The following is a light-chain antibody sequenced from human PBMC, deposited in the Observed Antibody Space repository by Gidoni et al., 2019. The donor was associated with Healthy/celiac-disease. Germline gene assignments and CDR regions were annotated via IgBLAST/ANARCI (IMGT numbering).Light chain of an antibody. J-gene: IGLJ3*02. CDR2: EVS. Sequence: QSALTQPASVSGSPGQSITISCTGTSSDFGGYNYVSCYQQHPGKAPKLMVYEVSNRPSGVSNRSSASKSGNTAPLTSSGLQAEDEADYSCSSYTSGSTWVFGGGTKLTF. CDR3: SSYTSGSTWV. V-gene: IGLV2-14*01. CDR1: SSDFGGYNY.